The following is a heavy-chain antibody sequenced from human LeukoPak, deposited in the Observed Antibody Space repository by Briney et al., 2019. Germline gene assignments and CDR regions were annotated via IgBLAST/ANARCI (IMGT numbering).Heavy chain of an antibody. V-gene: IGHV1-24*01. J-gene: IGHJ4*02. Sequence: ASVKVSCKVSGYTLTELSMHWVRQAPGKGLEWMGGFDPEDGETIYAQKFQGRVTMTEDTSTDTAYMELSSLRSEDTAVYYCATGVGVWFGDPFDYWGQGTLVTVSS. D-gene: IGHD3-10*01. CDR2: FDPEDGET. CDR1: GYTLTELS. CDR3: ATGVGVWFGDPFDY.